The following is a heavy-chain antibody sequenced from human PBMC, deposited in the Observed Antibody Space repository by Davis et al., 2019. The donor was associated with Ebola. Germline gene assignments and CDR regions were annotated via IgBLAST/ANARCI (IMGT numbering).Heavy chain of an antibody. CDR3: ARGGYYDSTGYSHAAFDI. CDR2: ISSSSYYI. Sequence: GGSLRLSCVASGFSFSTHRMNWVRQAPGKGLEWVSSISSSSYYIYYADSLQGRFTVSRDNAKNSLYLQVNSLRAEDTAVYHCARGGYYDSTGYSHAAFDIWGQGTLVTVSS. D-gene: IGHD3-22*01. J-gene: IGHJ3*02. V-gene: IGHV3-21*01. CDR1: GFSFSTHR.